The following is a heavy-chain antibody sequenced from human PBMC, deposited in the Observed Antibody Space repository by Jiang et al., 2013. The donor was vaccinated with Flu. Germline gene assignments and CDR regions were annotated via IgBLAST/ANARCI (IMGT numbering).Heavy chain of an antibody. CDR1: GYTFTSYY. V-gene: IGHV1-46*01. J-gene: IGHJ4*02. CDR3: ARDAGGAGATKY. D-gene: IGHD1-26*01. Sequence: SGYTFTSYYMHWVRQAPGQGLEWMGIINPSGGSTSYAQKFQGRVTMTRDTSTSTVYMELSSLRSEDTAVYYCARDAGGAGATKYWGQGTLVTVSS. CDR2: INPSGGST.